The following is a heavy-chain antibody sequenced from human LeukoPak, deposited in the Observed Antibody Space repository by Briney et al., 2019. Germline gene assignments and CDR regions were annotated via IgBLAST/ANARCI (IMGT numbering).Heavy chain of an antibody. CDR1: GFTFGDYA. D-gene: IGHD1-20*01. J-gene: IGHJ6*03. V-gene: IGHV3-49*04. Sequence: GGSLRLSCTASGFTFGDYAMSWVRQAPGKGLEWVGFIRSKAYGGTTEYAASMKGRFTISRDDSKSIAYLQMNSLKTEDTAVYYCTRVGNWNDRSSQGYYMDVWGKGTTVTISS. CDR3: TRVGNWNDRSSQGYYMDV. CDR2: IRSKAYGGTT.